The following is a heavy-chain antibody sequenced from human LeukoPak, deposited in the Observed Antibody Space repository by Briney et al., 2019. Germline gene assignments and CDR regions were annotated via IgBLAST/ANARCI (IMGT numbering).Heavy chain of an antibody. CDR3: ARPYYYGSRSYMDY. CDR1: GFTFSSYG. D-gene: IGHD3-10*01. Sequence: GGSLRLSCAASGFTFSSYGMHWVRQAPGKGLEWVAVTSYDGSNTYYADSVKGRFTISRDNSKNMLYLQMNSLRAEDTAVYYCARPYYYGSRSYMDYWGQGTLVTVSS. V-gene: IGHV3-30*03. CDR2: TSYDGSNT. J-gene: IGHJ4*02.